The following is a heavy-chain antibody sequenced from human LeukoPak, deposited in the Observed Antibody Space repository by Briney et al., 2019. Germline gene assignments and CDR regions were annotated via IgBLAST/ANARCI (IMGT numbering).Heavy chain of an antibody. J-gene: IGHJ4*02. V-gene: IGHV3-30*18. CDR2: ISYDGSNK. D-gene: IGHD6-19*01. Sequence: GRSLRLSCAASGFTFSSYGMHWVRQAPGKGLEWVAVISYDGSNKHYADSVKGRFTISRDNSKNTLYLQMNSLRAEDTAVHYCAKGRHSSGWKSYFDYWGQGTLVTVSS. CDR1: GFTFSSYG. CDR3: AKGRHSSGWKSYFDY.